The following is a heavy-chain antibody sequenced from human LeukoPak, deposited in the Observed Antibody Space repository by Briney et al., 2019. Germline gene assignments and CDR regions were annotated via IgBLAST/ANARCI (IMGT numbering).Heavy chain of an antibody. Sequence: SETLSLTCTVSGGSISYYYWDWIRQPAGKGLEWIGRIYTSGRTYYNPSLKSRVSMSVDTSKNQFSLKLSSVTAADTSVFYCARLMVPYYFDSWGQGTLVTVSS. D-gene: IGHD3-10*01. CDR2: IYTSGRT. CDR3: ARLMVPYYFDS. V-gene: IGHV4-4*07. J-gene: IGHJ4*02. CDR1: GGSISYYY.